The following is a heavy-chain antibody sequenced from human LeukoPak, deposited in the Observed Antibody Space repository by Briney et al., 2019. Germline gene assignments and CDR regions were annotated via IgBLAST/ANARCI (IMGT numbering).Heavy chain of an antibody. CDR2: ISGSGNRP. D-gene: IGHD2-2*01. Sequence: GGSLRLSCAASGFTFSNFAMSWVRQAPGKGLEWVSGISGSGNRPYYADSVKGRFTISRDNSKNTLYLQMNSLRAEDTAVYYCAKDCVSSSTSCYAILDYWGQGTLVTVSS. CDR1: GFTFSNFA. V-gene: IGHV3-23*01. J-gene: IGHJ4*02. CDR3: AKDCVSSSTSCYAILDY.